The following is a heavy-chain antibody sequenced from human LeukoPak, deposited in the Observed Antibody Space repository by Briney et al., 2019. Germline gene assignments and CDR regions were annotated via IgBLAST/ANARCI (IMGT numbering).Heavy chain of an antibody. D-gene: IGHD1-26*01. V-gene: IGHV3-21*01. CDR2: ISSSSSYI. Sequence: GGSLRLSCAASGLTFSSYSMNWVRQAPGKGLEWVSSISSSSSYIYYADSVKGRFTISRDNAKNSLYLQMNSLRAEDTAVYYCARVLRGTADDYWGQGTLVTVSS. CDR1: GLTFSSYS. J-gene: IGHJ4*02. CDR3: ARVLRGTADDY.